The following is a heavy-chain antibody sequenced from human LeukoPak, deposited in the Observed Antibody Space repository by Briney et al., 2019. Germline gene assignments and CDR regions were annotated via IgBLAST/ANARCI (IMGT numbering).Heavy chain of an antibody. CDR1: GFTVSSNY. J-gene: IGHJ4*02. D-gene: IGHD6-13*01. V-gene: IGHV3-53*01. CDR3: AKVTVIAAAGFFDY. Sequence: GGSLRLSCAASGFTVSSNYMSWVRQAPGKGLEWVSVIYSGGSTYYADSVKGRFTISRDNSKDTLYLQMNSLRAEDTAVYYCAKVTVIAAAGFFDYWGQGTLVTVSS. CDR2: IYSGGST.